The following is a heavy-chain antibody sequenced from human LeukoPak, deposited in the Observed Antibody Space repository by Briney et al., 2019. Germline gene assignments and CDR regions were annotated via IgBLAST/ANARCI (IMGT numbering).Heavy chain of an antibody. J-gene: IGHJ2*01. CDR1: GFTFSSYS. D-gene: IGHD3/OR15-3a*01. CDR3: ARDVAGGGVDSYWYFDL. CDR2: ISSSSSYI. V-gene: IGHV3-21*01. Sequence: GGSLRLSCAASGFTFSSYSMNWVRQAPGKGLEWVSSISSSSSYIYYADSVKGRFTISRDNAKNSLYLQMNSLRAEDTAVYYCARDVAGGGVDSYWYFDLWGRGTLVTVSS.